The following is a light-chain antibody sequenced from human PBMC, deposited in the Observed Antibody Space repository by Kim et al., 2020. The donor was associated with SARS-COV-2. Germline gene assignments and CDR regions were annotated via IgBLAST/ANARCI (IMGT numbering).Light chain of an antibody. Sequence: GQSLTISCTGTSSDVGGYDYVSWYQQHPGEAPKVMIYDVSNRPSGVSNRFSGSKSGNTASLTISGLQAEDEADYYCSSYTSSSTRVFGGGTQLTVL. V-gene: IGLV2-14*03. CDR3: SSYTSSSTRV. J-gene: IGLJ3*02. CDR2: DVS. CDR1: SSDVGGYDY.